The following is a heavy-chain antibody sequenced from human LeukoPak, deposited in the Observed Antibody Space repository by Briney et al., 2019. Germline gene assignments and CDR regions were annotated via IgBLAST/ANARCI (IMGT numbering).Heavy chain of an antibody. CDR2: IYYSGST. J-gene: IGHJ3*02. CDR1: GGSISSSSYY. V-gene: IGHV4-39*01. D-gene: IGHD6-13*01. Sequence: SETLFLTCTVSGGSISSSSYYWGWIRQPPGKGLEWSGSIYYSGSTYYNPSLKSRITISVDTSKNQFSLKLSSVTAADTAVYYCARQGSPRIAAAGLDDAFDIWGQGTMVTVSS. CDR3: ARQGSPRIAAAGLDDAFDI.